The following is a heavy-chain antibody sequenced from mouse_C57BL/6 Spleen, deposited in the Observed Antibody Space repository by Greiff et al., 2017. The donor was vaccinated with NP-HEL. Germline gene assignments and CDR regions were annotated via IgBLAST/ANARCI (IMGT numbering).Heavy chain of an antibody. CDR2: IDPSDSYT. V-gene: IGHV1-50*01. J-gene: IGHJ2*01. CDR3: ARFGDYDRDY. CDR1: GYTFTSYW. Sequence: LQQPGAELVKPGASVKLSCKASGYTFTSYWMQWVKQRPGQGLEWIGEIDPSDSYTNYNQKFKGKATLTVDTCSSTAYMQLSSLTSEDSAVYYCARFGDYDRDYWGQGTTLTVSS. D-gene: IGHD2-4*01.